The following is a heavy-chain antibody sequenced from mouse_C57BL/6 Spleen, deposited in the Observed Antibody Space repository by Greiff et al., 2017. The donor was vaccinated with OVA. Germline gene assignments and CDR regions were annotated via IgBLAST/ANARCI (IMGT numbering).Heavy chain of an antibody. Sequence: VQLQQPGAELVRPGSSVKLSCKASGYTFTSYWMDWVKQRPGQGLEWIGNIYPSDSETHYNQKFKDKATLTVDKSSSTAYMQLSSLTSEDSAVYYCARNYGNTYYYAMDYWGQGTSVTVSS. J-gene: IGHJ4*01. D-gene: IGHD2-1*01. CDR1: GYTFTSYW. CDR3: ARNYGNTYYYAMDY. CDR2: IYPSDSET. V-gene: IGHV1-61*01.